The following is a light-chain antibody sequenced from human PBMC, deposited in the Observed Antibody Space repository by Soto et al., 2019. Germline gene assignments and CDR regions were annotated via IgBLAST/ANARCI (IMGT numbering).Light chain of an antibody. CDR1: QSVSSSY. Sequence: VFTQSPCTVSLSPGERATLSCRASQSVSSSYLAWYQQKPGQAPRLLIYGASSRATGIPDRFSGSGSGTDFTLTISSLEPEDFAVYYCQHRSNWITFGQGTRLEIK. V-gene: IGKV3D-20*02. CDR2: GAS. CDR3: QHRSNWIT. J-gene: IGKJ5*01.